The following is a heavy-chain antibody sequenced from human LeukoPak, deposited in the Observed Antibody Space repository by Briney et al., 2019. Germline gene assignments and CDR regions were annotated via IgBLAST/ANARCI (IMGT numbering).Heavy chain of an antibody. V-gene: IGHV4-59*08. Sequence: PSETLSLTCTVSGGSISSYYWSWIRQPPGKGLEWIGYIYYSGSTNYNPSLKSRVTISVDTSKNQFSLKLSSVTAADTAVYYCARLAVTTKKYFDLWARGTLVTVSS. D-gene: IGHD4-17*01. CDR2: IYYSGST. CDR3: ARLAVTTKKYFDL. J-gene: IGHJ2*01. CDR1: GGSISSYY.